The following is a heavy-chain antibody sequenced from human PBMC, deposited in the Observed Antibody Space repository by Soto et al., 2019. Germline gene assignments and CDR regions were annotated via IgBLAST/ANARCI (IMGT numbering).Heavy chain of an antibody. CDR2: ISGDGGTT. CDR1: GFTFRNYA. Sequence: EVQLLESGGGLVQPGGSLRLSCAASGFTFRNYAMSWVRQAPGKGLEWVSAISGDGGTTYYADSVKGRFTISRDNSKNTLYLQLNSLRADDTASYYCAKDQYGSSSWPLDFDFWGQGTLVTVSP. V-gene: IGHV3-23*01. J-gene: IGHJ4*02. D-gene: IGHD6-13*01. CDR3: AKDQYGSSSWPLDFDF.